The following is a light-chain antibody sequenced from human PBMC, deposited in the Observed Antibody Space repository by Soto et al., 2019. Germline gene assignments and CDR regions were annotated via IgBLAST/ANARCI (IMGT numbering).Light chain of an antibody. V-gene: IGKV3-15*01. CDR2: GAS. J-gene: IGKJ2*01. Sequence: EIVMTQSPATLSLSPGERAALSCRASQSINSELAWYQQKPGQPPSLLIYGASTRATGVPARFTGSESGSEFTLTISGRQSEDFAVYYCQQGHNWPLTFGQGTRLEI. CDR3: QQGHNWPLT. CDR1: QSINSE.